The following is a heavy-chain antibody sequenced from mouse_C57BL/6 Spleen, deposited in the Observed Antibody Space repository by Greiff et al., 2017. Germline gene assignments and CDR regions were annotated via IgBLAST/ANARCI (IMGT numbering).Heavy chain of an antibody. Sequence: EVQLQQSGPELVKPGASVKIPCKASGYTFTDYNMDWVKQSHGKSLEWIGDINPNNGGTIYNQKFKGKATLTVDKSSSTAYMELRSLTSEDTAVYYCARGYYSNYALFFAYWGQGTLVTVSA. CDR2: INPNNGGT. J-gene: IGHJ3*01. V-gene: IGHV1-18*01. D-gene: IGHD2-5*01. CDR3: ARGYYSNYALFFAY. CDR1: GYTFTDYN.